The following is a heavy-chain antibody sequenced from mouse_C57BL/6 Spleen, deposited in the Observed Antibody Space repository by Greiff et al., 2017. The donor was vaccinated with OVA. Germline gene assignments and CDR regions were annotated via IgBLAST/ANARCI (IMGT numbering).Heavy chain of an antibody. CDR1: GYTFTSYW. D-gene: IGHD2-4*01. CDR2: IHPNSGST. Sequence: QVQLKQPGAELVKPGASVKLSCKASGYTFTSYWMHWVKQRPGQGLEWIGMIHPNSGSTNYNEKFKSKATLTVDKSSSTAYMQLSSLTSEDSAVYYCARDYDYDGGYWYFDVWGTGTTVTVSS. CDR3: ARDYDYDGGYWYFDV. V-gene: IGHV1-64*01. J-gene: IGHJ1*03.